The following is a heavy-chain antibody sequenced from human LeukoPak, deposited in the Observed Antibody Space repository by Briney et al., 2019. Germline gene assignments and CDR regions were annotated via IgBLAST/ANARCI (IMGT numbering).Heavy chain of an antibody. J-gene: IGHJ5*02. Sequence: SETLSLTCTVSGYSISSGYYWGWIRQPPGKGLEWIGSIYHSGSTYYNPSLKSRVTISVDTSKKQFSLKLSSVTAADTAAYYCASTSGWFDPWGQGTLVTVSS. V-gene: IGHV4-38-2*02. CDR1: GYSISSGYY. CDR3: ASTSGWFDP. CDR2: IYHSGST. D-gene: IGHD3-10*01.